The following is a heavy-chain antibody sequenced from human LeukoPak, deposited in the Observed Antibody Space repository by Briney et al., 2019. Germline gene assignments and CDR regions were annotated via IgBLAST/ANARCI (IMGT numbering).Heavy chain of an antibody. D-gene: IGHD3-22*01. CDR2: ISYDGSNK. CDR3: AKDRPYYYDSSGVD. J-gene: IGHJ4*02. V-gene: IGHV3-30*18. CDR1: GFTFSSYG. Sequence: GGSLRLSCAASGFTFSSYGMHWVRQAPGKGLEWVGVISYDGSNKYYADSVKGRFTISRDNSKNTLYLQMNSLRAEDTAVYYCAKDRPYYYDSSGVDWGQGTLVTVSS.